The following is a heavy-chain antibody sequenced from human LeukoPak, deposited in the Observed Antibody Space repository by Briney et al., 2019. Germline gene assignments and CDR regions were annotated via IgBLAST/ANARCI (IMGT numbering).Heavy chain of an antibody. CDR2: ISYDGSNK. V-gene: IGHV3-30*03. D-gene: IGHD4-17*01. CDR3: ARDLDYGDYGGSPTTLFDY. Sequence: GGSLRLSCAASGFTFSSYGMHWVRQAPGKGLEWVAVISYDGSNKYYADSVKGRFTISRDNSKNTLYLQMNSLRAEDTAVYYCARDLDYGDYGGSPTTLFDYWGQGTLVTVSS. CDR1: GFTFSSYG. J-gene: IGHJ4*02.